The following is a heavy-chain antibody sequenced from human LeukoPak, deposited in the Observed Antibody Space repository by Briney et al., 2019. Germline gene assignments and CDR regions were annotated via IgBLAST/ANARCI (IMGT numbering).Heavy chain of an antibody. Sequence: GASVKVSCKASGYTLTSYGISWVRQAPGQGLEWMGWISAYNGNTNYAQKLQGRGTMTTDTSTSTAYMELRSLRSDDTAVYYCARDISVMQRLVRPLGYWGQGTLVTVSS. CDR1: GYTLTSYG. D-gene: IGHD6-13*01. CDR2: ISAYNGNT. CDR3: ARDISVMQRLVRPLGY. V-gene: IGHV1-18*01. J-gene: IGHJ4*02.